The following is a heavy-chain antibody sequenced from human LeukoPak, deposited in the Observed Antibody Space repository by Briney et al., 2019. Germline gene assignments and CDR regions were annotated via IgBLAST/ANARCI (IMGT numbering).Heavy chain of an antibody. Sequence: GGSLRLSCAASGFTFSDYNMRWIRQAPGKGLEWVSSISRSGSTKYYADSVKGRFTISRDNAKNSLYLQMNSLRAEDTALYYCARAGLYNWNYEGTAYFDYWGQGTLVTVSS. V-gene: IGHV3-11*01. CDR1: GFTFSDYN. CDR2: ISRSGSTK. D-gene: IGHD1-7*01. J-gene: IGHJ4*02. CDR3: ARAGLYNWNYEGTAYFDY.